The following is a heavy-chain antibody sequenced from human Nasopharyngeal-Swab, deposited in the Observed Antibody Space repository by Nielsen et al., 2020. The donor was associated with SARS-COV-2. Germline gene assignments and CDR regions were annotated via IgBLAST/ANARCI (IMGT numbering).Heavy chain of an antibody. CDR1: GFTFSSYA. J-gene: IGHJ6*02. D-gene: IGHD5-18*01. CDR3: AKGGGYSYYYGMDV. Sequence: GESLKISCAASGFTFSSYAMSWVRQAPGKGLEWVSAISGSGGSTYYADSVKGRFTISRDNSKNTLYLQMNSLRAEDTAVYYCAKGGGYSYYYGMDVWGQGTTGTVSS. CDR2: ISGSGGST. V-gene: IGHV3-23*01.